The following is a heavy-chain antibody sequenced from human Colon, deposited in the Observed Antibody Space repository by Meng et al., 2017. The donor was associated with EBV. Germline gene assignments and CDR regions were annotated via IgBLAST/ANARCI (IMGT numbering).Heavy chain of an antibody. CDR2: VYHTGST. D-gene: IGHD2-21*01. V-gene: IGHV4-4*02. CDR1: GGSISSSNW. CDR3: ARVWQSLTAFFDS. Sequence: ESGPGSVSPSGTRSLTCAVPGGSISSSNWWTWVRQPPGKGLEWIGEVYHTGSTKYNPSLKSRLTISVDKYKNQFSLNLTSVTAADTAVYYCARVWQSLTAFFDSWGQGTLVTVSS. J-gene: IGHJ4*02.